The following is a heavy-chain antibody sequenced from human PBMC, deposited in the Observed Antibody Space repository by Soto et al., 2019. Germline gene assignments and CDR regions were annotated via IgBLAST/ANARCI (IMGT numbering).Heavy chain of an antibody. Sequence: SETLSLTCFVSGYSITAGGYYWSWIRHHPGKGPEWIGSFYSSGSIIYNPSLRSRVSISGDTSSNQFSMSLTSVTAADTARYYCARMYSSGSGWFHPWGQGTLVTVSS. J-gene: IGHJ5*02. D-gene: IGHD6-19*01. CDR3: ARMYSSGSGWFHP. CDR1: GYSITAGGYY. CDR2: FYSSGSI. V-gene: IGHV4-31*03.